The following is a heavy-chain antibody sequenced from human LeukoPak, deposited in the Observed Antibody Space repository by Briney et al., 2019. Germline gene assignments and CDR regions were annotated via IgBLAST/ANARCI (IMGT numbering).Heavy chain of an antibody. V-gene: IGHV3-23*01. CDR2: ISGSGGST. CDR1: GFTFSSYA. Sequence: QPGGSLRLSCVASGFTFSSYAMSWVRQAPGKGLEWVSAISGSGGSTYYADSVKGRFTISRDNSKNTLYLQMNSLRAEDTAVYYCARGGYCSSTSCYNHAFDIWGQGTMVTVSS. D-gene: IGHD2-2*02. CDR3: ARGGYCSSTSCYNHAFDI. J-gene: IGHJ3*02.